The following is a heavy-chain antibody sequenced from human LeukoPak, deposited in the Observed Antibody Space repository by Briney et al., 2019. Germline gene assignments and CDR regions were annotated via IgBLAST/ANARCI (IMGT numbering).Heavy chain of an antibody. V-gene: IGHV1-2*02. CDR1: VYTFTVYY. D-gene: IGHD6-13*01. CDR2: INPNSGGT. Sequence: ASVNVSCKASVYTFTVYYVHGVRQAPGQGREGMGWINPNSGGTNYAQNVQRRVTMTRDTSISTALMELSRLGSDDTAVYYCARGAVAGRFSLRPTGAYYMDVWGKGTTVTVSS. J-gene: IGHJ6*03. CDR3: ARGAVAGRFSLRPTGAYYMDV.